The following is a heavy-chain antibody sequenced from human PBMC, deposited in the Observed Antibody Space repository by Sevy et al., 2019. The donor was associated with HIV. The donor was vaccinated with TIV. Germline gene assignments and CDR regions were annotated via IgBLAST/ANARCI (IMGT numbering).Heavy chain of an antibody. J-gene: IGHJ3*02. CDR1: GYTFTGYY. Sequence: GESLKISCMASGYTFTGYYIHWVRQAPGQGLEWMGWINPNIGDTNYEQNFQGRVTMTRDTSINTAYMDLRRLKSDDTAVYYCATTTRGYRYDSFPDTFDIWGQGTMVTVSS. D-gene: IGHD5-18*01. CDR3: ATTTRGYRYDSFPDTFDI. CDR2: INPNIGDT. V-gene: IGHV1-2*02.